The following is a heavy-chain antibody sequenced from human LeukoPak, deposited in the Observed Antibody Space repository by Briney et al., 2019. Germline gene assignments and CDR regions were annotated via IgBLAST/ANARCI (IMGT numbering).Heavy chain of an antibody. J-gene: IGHJ4*02. Sequence: GGSLRLSCAASGFTFSGSAMHWVRQASGKGLEWVGRIRSKANTYATAYAASVKGRFTISRDDSKNTAYLQMNSLKTEDTAVYYCSRGADNSAYFDYWGQGTLDTVSS. V-gene: IGHV3-73*01. CDR1: GFTFSGSA. CDR2: IRSKANTYAT. D-gene: IGHD6-19*01. CDR3: SRGADNSAYFDY.